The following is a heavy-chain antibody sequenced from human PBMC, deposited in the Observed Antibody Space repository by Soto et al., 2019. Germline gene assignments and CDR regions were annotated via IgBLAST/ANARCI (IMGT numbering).Heavy chain of an antibody. CDR2: IYYSGST. Sequence: SETLSLTCAVSGGSISSGGYSWSWIRQPPGKGLEWIGYIYYSGSTNYNPSLKSRVTISVDTSKNQFSLKLSSVTAADTAVYYCARHPSRRYYDSSGYYYPLVYGMDVWGQGTTVTSP. V-gene: IGHV4-61*08. D-gene: IGHD3-22*01. CDR1: GGSISSGGYS. J-gene: IGHJ6*02. CDR3: ARHPSRRYYDSSGYYYPLVYGMDV.